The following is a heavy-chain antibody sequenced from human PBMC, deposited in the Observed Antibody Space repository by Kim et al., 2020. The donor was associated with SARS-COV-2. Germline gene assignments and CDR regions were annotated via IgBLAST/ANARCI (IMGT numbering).Heavy chain of an antibody. CDR2: IIPILGIA. Sequence: SVKVSCKASGGTFSSYAISWVRQAPGQGLEWMGRIIPILGIANYAQKFQGRVTITADKSTSTAYMELSSLRSEDTAVDYCARDLSIFGLGGWFDPWGQG. CDR1: GGTFSSYA. CDR3: ARDLSIFGLGGWFDP. J-gene: IGHJ5*02. V-gene: IGHV1-69*10. D-gene: IGHD3-3*01.